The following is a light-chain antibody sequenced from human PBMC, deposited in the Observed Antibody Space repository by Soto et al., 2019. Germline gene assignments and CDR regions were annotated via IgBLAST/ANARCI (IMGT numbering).Light chain of an antibody. CDR3: CSYAGSYTFGV. CDR1: SSDVGGYNY. Sequence: QSVLTQPRSVSGSPGQSVTISCTGTSSDVGGYNYVSWYQQHPGKAPKLMIYDVSKRPSGVPDRFSGSKSGNTASLTISGLQAEDEADYYGCSYAGSYTFGVFGGGTQLTVL. V-gene: IGLV2-11*01. CDR2: DVS. J-gene: IGLJ3*02.